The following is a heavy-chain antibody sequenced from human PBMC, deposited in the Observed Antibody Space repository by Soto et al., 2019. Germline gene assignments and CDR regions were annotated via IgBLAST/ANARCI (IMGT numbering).Heavy chain of an antibody. V-gene: IGHV4-30-4*01. D-gene: IGHD3-22*01. J-gene: IGHJ4*02. CDR1: GGSISSGDYY. CDR2: IYYSGST. Sequence: SETLSVTCTVSGGSISSGDYYWSWIRQPPGKGLEWIGYIYYSGSTYYNPSLKSRVTISVDTSKNQFSLKLSSVTAADTAVYYCARGSYYYDSSGEKPFDYWGQGTLVTVSS. CDR3: ARGSYYYDSSGEKPFDY.